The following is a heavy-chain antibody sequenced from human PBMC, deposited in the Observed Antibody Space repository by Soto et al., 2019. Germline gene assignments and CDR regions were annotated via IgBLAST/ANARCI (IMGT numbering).Heavy chain of an antibody. CDR1: DYTFTSYG. Sequence: QVQLVQSGAEVKNPGASVKVSCKASDYTFTSYGISWVRQAPGHGLEWMGRFSDYNGNTYYAQKLQGRFTMTTDTSTRTAYMELWSLTADHPAVDYCARGAPPGLSWGLGTPVTLPS. J-gene: IGHJ5*02. CDR2: FSDYNGNT. D-gene: IGHD2-8*02. CDR3: ARGAPPGLS. V-gene: IGHV1-18*01.